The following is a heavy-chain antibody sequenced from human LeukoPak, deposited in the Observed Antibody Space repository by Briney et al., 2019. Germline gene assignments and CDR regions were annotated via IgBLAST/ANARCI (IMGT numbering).Heavy chain of an antibody. J-gene: IGHJ4*02. CDR3: ARGRDSSGYYYDVDY. V-gene: IGHV4-34*01. D-gene: IGHD3-22*01. Sequence: NASGTLSLTCAVYGGSFSGYYWSWIRQPPGKGLEWIGEINHSGSTNYNPSLKSRVTISVDTSKNQFSLKLSSVTAADTAVYYCARGRDSSGYYYDVDYWGQGTLVTVSS. CDR2: INHSGST. CDR1: GGSFSGYY.